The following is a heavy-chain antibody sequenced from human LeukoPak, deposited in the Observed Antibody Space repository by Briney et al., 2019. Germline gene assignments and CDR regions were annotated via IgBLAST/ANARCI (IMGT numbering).Heavy chain of an antibody. J-gene: IGHJ4*02. D-gene: IGHD6-19*01. Sequence: ASVKVSCKASGYTFTSFAMHWVRQAPGQRLEWMGWINAGNGNTEYSQKFQGRVTITRDTSASTDYMELSSLRSEDTAVYYCARESGSGWAQVGYWGQGTLVTVSS. V-gene: IGHV1-3*01. CDR2: INAGNGNT. CDR1: GYTFTSFA. CDR3: ARESGSGWAQVGY.